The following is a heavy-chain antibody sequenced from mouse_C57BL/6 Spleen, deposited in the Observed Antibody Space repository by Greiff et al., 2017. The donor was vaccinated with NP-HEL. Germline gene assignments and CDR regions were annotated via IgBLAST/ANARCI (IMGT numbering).Heavy chain of an antibody. V-gene: IGHV1-20*01. Sequence: EVQLQQSGPELVKPGDSVKISCKASGYSFTGYFMNWVMQSHGKSLEWIGRINPYNGDTFYNQKFKGKATLTVDKSSCTAHMELRSLTSEDSAVYYCARSGSREAMDYWGQGTSVTVSS. CDR3: ARSGSREAMDY. CDR2: INPYNGDT. CDR1: GYSFTGYF. J-gene: IGHJ4*01. D-gene: IGHD3-1*01.